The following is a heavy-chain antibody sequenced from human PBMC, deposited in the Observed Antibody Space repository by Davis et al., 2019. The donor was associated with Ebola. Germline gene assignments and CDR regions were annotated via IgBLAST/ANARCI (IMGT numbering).Heavy chain of an antibody. CDR3: VKVQLAYYFDY. J-gene: IGHJ4*02. V-gene: IGHV3-66*01. CDR1: GFRVSGPY. CDR2: IYTGGRT. D-gene: IGHD1-1*01. Sequence: PGGSLRLSCAASGFRVSGPYMSWVRQAPGKGLEWVSVIYTGGRTYYSDSVKGRFTISRDNSKNTLYLQMSSLRAEDTAVYYCVKVQLAYYFDYWGQGTLVTVSS.